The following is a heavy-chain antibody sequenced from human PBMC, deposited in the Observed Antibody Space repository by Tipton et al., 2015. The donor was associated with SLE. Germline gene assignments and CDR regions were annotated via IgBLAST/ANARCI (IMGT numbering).Heavy chain of an antibody. Sequence: TLSLTCTVSGGSVSSYYWSWIRQPPGKGLEWIGYVFNTWITSYNPSLKSRLTISVDTSKNQFSLRLNSVTAADTAVYYCARGGLVIAHFDPWGQGTLVRVSS. V-gene: IGHV4-59*02. CDR1: GGSVSSYY. D-gene: IGHD2-15*01. J-gene: IGHJ5*02. CDR3: ARGGLVIAHFDP. CDR2: VFNTWIT.